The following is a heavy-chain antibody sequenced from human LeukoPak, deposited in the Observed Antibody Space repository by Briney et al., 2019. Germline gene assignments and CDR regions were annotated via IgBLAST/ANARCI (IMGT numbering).Heavy chain of an antibody. V-gene: IGHV1-18*01. CDR2: ISAYNGRT. J-gene: IGHJ4*02. D-gene: IGHD3-16*01. Sequence: GASVKVSFKASGYIFINHGIAWVRQAPGQGLQYMGWISAYNGRTDYAQNLQGRVTMTTDTATTTAYMELRSLTPDDTAVYFCARWGASPNDFWGQGTLVTVSS. CDR3: ARWGASPNDF. CDR1: GYIFINHG.